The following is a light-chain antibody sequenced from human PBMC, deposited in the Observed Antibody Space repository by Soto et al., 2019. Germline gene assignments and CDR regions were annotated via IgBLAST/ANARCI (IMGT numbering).Light chain of an antibody. CDR3: QQYNSGWT. J-gene: IGKJ1*01. CDR2: ETS. Sequence: DIQMTQSPSTLSASVGDRVTITCRASQNISPWLAWYQQKPGKAPSLLIYETSSLENGVPSRFSGSGSGTEFSLTISSLQPDDYATYYCQQYNSGWTLGQGTKVDI. CDR1: QNISPW. V-gene: IGKV1-5*03.